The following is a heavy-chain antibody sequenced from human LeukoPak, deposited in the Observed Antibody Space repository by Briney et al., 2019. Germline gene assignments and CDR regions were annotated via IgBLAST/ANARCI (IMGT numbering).Heavy chain of an antibody. CDR1: GFTFSSYA. Sequence: GGSLRLSCAASGFTFSSYAMSWVRQAPGKGLEWVSAISGSGGSTYYADSVKGRFTISRDNSKNTLYLQMNSLRAEETAVYYCATRGYSSGWPYFDYWGQGTLVTVSS. V-gene: IGHV3-23*01. CDR2: ISGSGGST. J-gene: IGHJ4*02. CDR3: ATRGYSSGWPYFDY. D-gene: IGHD6-19*01.